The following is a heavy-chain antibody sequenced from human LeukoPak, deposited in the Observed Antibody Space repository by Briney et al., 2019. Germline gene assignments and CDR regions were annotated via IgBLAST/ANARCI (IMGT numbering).Heavy chain of an antibody. CDR3: AKGFYHYFDY. D-gene: IGHD3-16*02. Sequence: GGSLRLSCAASGFNFHIYAMSWVRQAPGKGLEWVSGISWNSGSIGYADSVKGRFTISRDNAKNSLYLQMNSLRAEDTALYYCAKGFYHYFDYWGQGTLVTVSS. V-gene: IGHV3-9*01. J-gene: IGHJ4*02. CDR1: GFNFHIYA. CDR2: ISWNSGSI.